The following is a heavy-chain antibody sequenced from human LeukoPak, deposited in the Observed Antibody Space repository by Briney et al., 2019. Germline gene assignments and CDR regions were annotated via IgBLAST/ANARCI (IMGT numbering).Heavy chain of an antibody. CDR2: IIPILGIA. Sequence: SVKVSCKASGYTFTGYYMHWVRQAPGQGLEWMGRIIPILGIANYAQKFQGRVTITADKSTSTAYMELSSLRSEDTAVYYCELSVGDWGQGTLVTVSS. J-gene: IGHJ4*02. CDR3: ELSVGD. CDR1: GYTFTGYY. D-gene: IGHD2-15*01. V-gene: IGHV1-69*02.